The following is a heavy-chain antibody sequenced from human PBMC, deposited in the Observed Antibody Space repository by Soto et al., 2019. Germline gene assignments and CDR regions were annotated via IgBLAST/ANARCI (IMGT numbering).Heavy chain of an antibody. Sequence: EVQLVESGGGLVQPGGSLKLSCAASGFTFSGSAMHWVRQASGKGLEWVGRIRSKANSYATAYAASVKGRFTISRDDSKNTAYLQMNSLKTEDTAVYYCAKASHRFLERYYFDYWGQGTLVTVSS. CDR1: GFTFSGSA. J-gene: IGHJ4*02. CDR3: AKASHRFLERYYFDY. V-gene: IGHV3-73*02. CDR2: IRSKANSYAT. D-gene: IGHD3-3*01.